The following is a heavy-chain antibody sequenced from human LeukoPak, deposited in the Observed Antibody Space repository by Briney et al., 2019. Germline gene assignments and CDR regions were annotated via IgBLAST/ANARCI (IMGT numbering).Heavy chain of an antibody. V-gene: IGHV5-51*01. J-gene: IGHJ4*02. CDR2: IYPDDSDV. CDR1: GYTFTTYW. Sequence: GESLKISCKGSGYTFTTYWIGWVRQMPGKGLEWMGTIYPDDSDVRYSPSFQGQVTISADKSITTAYLHWSSLMASGTAVYYCTRQILGAYSDTNVYLGGLDYWGQGTVVTVSS. CDR3: TRQILGAYSDTNVYLGGLDY. D-gene: IGHD3-22*01.